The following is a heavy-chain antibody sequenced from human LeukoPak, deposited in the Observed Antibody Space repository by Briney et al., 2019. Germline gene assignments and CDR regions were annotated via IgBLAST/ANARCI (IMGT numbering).Heavy chain of an antibody. CDR1: GGSIGNYY. CDR3: ARRRMGYDMLTGSDYYCGMDV. J-gene: IGHJ6*02. D-gene: IGHD3-9*01. CDR2: IYYSGST. Sequence: SETLSLTCTVSGGSIGNYYWSWIRQPPGKGLEWIGNIYYSGSTNYNPSLKSRVTISVDTSKNQFSLKLSSVTAADTAVYYCARRRMGYDMLTGSDYYCGMDVWGQGTTVTVSS. V-gene: IGHV4-59*08.